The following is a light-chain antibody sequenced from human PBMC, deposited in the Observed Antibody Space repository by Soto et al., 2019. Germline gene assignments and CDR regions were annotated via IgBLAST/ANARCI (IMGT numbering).Light chain of an antibody. CDR3: QQNYNAPRT. Sequence: DIQVTQSPSSLSASAGDRVTITCRASQSISSHLNWYQQKPGKAPKPLIFAASRLQSGVPSRFRGSGSGTDFTLTITSLQPEDFATYYCQQNYNAPRTFGGGTKIEIK. V-gene: IGKV1-39*01. J-gene: IGKJ4*01. CDR1: QSISSH. CDR2: AAS.